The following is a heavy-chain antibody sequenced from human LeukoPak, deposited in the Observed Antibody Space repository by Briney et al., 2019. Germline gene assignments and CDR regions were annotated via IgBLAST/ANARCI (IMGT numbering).Heavy chain of an antibody. V-gene: IGHV4-59*12. CDR2: IYYSGST. D-gene: IGHD6-19*01. J-gene: IGHJ3*02. Sequence: SETLSLTCAVYGGSFSDYYWSWIRQPPGKGLEWIGYIYYSGSTYYNPSLKSRVTISVDMSKNQFSLKLSSVTAADTAVYYCARGSSGWYYDAFDIWGQGTMVTVSS. CDR3: ARGSSGWYYDAFDI. CDR1: GGSFSDYY.